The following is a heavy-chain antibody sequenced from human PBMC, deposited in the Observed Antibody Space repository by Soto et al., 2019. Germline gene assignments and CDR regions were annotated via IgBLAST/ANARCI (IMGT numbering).Heavy chain of an antibody. V-gene: IGHV3-48*01. CDR2: ISSSSSTI. CDR3: ASDPSWEGIDY. Sequence: EMPLVESGGGLVQPGGSLRLSCAASGFTFSSYSMNWVRQAPGKGLEWVSYISSSSSTIYYADSVKGRFTISRDNAKNSLYLQMNSLRAEDTAVYYCASDPSWEGIDYWGQGTLVTVSS. J-gene: IGHJ4*02. CDR1: GFTFSSYS. D-gene: IGHD1-26*01.